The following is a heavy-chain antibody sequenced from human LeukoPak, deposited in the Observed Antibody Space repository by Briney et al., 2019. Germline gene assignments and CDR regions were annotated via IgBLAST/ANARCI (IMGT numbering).Heavy chain of an antibody. CDR3: LRTAQSGPTGWFDP. V-gene: IGHV3-21*01. J-gene: IGHJ5*02. CDR2: ISSTGSYI. Sequence: GGSLRLSCAASGFKLSSYMLNWVRQAPGKGLEWVSSISSTGSYIYYADSVKGRLTISRDNPGNVMYLQMDSLRAEDTAVYYCLRTAQSGPTGWFDPWGQGTLVTVSS. D-gene: IGHD1-1*01. CDR1: GFKLSSYM.